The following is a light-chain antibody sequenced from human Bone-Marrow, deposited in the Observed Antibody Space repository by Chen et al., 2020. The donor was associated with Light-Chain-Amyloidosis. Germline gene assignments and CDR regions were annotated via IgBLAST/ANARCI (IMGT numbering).Light chain of an antibody. Sequence: IRMTQSPSSLSASVGDRFTIPCRASQNVGDYLHWYRHQPGEAPKLLIFAASNLQSGVPLRFSGSGSGTEFTLTINGLQPEDFATYYCQQSYGVRSFGQGTKLEI. CDR3: QQSYGVRS. J-gene: IGKJ2*04. CDR2: AAS. CDR1: QNVGDY. V-gene: IGKV1-39*01.